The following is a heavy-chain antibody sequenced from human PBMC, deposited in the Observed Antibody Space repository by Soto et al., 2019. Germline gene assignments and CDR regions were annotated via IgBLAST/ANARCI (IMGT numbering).Heavy chain of an antibody. J-gene: IGHJ6*02. V-gene: IGHV1-69*13. Sequence: SVKISCKASGGTFSSYAISWVRQAPGQGLEWMGGIIPIFGTANYAQKFQGRVTITADESTSTAYMALSRLRSEDTDVYYCAGSTGGSDYYEGMDVWGQGTTVPVS. CDR2: IIPIFGTA. CDR3: AGSTGGSDYYEGMDV. D-gene: IGHD3-10*01. CDR1: GGTFSSYA.